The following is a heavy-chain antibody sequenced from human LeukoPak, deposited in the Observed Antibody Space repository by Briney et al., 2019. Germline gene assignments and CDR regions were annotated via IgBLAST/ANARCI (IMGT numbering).Heavy chain of an antibody. Sequence: GSVKVSCKASGYTFTTYGISWVRQAPGQGLEWMGYISFYNGNTNYAQNLQGRVTMTTDTSASTAYMELRSLTSDDTAIYYCARDLGHGSGSYGDYWGQGTLVTVSS. D-gene: IGHD3-10*01. CDR3: ARDLGHGSGSYGDY. CDR1: GYTFTTYG. J-gene: IGHJ4*02. V-gene: IGHV1-18*01. CDR2: ISFYNGNT.